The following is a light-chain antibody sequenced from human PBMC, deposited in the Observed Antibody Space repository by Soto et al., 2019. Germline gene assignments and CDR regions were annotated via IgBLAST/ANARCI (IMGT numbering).Light chain of an antibody. CDR2: DVS. CDR3: TSYTSSNTLYV. Sequence: QSVLTQPASVSGSPGQSITISCTGTSSDVGAYDFVSWYQQHPDKAPKLMIYDVSNRPSGVSDRFSGSKSGNTASLTISGLLAEDDADYYCTSYTSSNTLYVFGTGTKVTV. V-gene: IGLV2-14*01. J-gene: IGLJ1*01. CDR1: SSDVGAYDF.